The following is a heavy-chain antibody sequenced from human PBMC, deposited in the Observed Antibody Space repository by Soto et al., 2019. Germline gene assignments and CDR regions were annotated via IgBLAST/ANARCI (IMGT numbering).Heavy chain of an antibody. CDR3: ARKSGYDWFFDY. J-gene: IGHJ4*02. Sequence: SETLSLTCTVSGGSISSYYWSWIRQPPGKGLEWIGYIYYSGNTNYNPSLKSRVTISVDTPKNQFSLKLSSVTAADTAVYYCARKSGYDWFFDYWGQGTLVTVSS. V-gene: IGHV4-59*01. CDR2: IYYSGNT. CDR1: GGSISSYY. D-gene: IGHD5-12*01.